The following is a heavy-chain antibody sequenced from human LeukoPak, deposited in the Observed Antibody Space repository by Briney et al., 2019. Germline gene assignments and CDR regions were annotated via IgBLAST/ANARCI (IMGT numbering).Heavy chain of an antibody. V-gene: IGHV1-8*03. CDR1: GYTFTSYD. CDR2: MNPNSGNT. Sequence: ASVKVSCKASGYTFTSYDINWVRQATGQGLEWTGWMNPNSGNTGYAQKFQGRVTITRNTSISTAYMELSSLRSEDAAVYYCARGRFRAALKNWFDPWGQGTLVTVSS. J-gene: IGHJ5*02. CDR3: ARGRFRAALKNWFDP. D-gene: IGHD6-25*01.